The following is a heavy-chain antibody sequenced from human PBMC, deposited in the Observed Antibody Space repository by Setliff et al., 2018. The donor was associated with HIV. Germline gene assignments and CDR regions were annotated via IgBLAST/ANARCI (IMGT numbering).Heavy chain of an antibody. V-gene: IGHV1-8*01. Sequence: GASVKVSCKTSGYSFTAYDINWVRQATGRGREWMAWRNPSTGEIGYAQKFQGRLTMTRDSSITTAFMELRGLRSEDTAIYYCARPSHVYDDDGPLGYWGQGTLVTVSS. CDR2: RNPSTGEI. D-gene: IGHD3-16*01. J-gene: IGHJ4*02. CDR1: GYSFTAYD. CDR3: ARPSHVYDDDGPLGY.